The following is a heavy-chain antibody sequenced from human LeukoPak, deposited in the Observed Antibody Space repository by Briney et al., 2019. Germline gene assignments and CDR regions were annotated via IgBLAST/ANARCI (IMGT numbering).Heavy chain of an antibody. CDR2: ISYDGSNK. J-gene: IGHJ4*02. D-gene: IGHD2-15*01. CDR3: ARVYCSGGACNRYFFDF. CDR1: GFTFSSYA. V-gene: IGHV3-30-3*01. Sequence: GGSLRLSCAASGFTFSSYAIHWVRQAPGKGLEWVAVISYDGSNKYYADSVKGRFTISRDNADNSLFLQMDSLRAEDTAVYYCARVYCSGGACNRYFFDFWGQGTLVTVSS.